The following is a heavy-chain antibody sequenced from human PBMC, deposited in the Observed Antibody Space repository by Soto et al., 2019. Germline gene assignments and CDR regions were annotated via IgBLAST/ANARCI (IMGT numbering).Heavy chain of an antibody. V-gene: IGHV3-7*03. D-gene: IGHD2-21*02. Sequence: GGSLRLSCAASGFTLSSYWMTWVRQAPGKGLEWVANIKHDGSEKYYVDSVKGRFTISRDNAKKSLYLQMNSLRGEDTAVYYCARDKMAYCSGDCYAGSYYYGMYVRGQRATVPVSS. J-gene: IGHJ6*02. CDR2: IKHDGSEK. CDR3: ARDKMAYCSGDCYAGSYYYGMYV. CDR1: GFTLSSYW.